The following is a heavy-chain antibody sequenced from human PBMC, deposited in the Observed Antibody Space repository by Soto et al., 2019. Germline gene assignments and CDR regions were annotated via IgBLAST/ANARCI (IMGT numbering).Heavy chain of an antibody. D-gene: IGHD5-18*01. Sequence: GGSLRLSCAASGFTFSSYGMHWVRQAPGKGLEWVAVIWYDGSNKYYADSVKGRFTISRDNSKNTLYLQMNSLRAEDTAVYYCARDLYMGTAMVNSAGYYFDYWGQGTLVTVS. J-gene: IGHJ4*02. CDR2: IWYDGSNK. CDR1: GFTFSSYG. CDR3: ARDLYMGTAMVNSAGYYFDY. V-gene: IGHV3-33*01.